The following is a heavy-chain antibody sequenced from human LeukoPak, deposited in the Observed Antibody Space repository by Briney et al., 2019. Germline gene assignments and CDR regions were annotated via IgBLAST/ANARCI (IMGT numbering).Heavy chain of an antibody. J-gene: IGHJ4*02. CDR1: GGSFSGYY. D-gene: IGHD5-24*01. CDR3: ARVFPHGYSDY. V-gene: IGHV4-34*01. Sequence: PSETLSLTCAVYGGSFSGYYWSWIRQPPGKGLEWIGEINHGGSTNYNPSLKSRVTISVDTSKNQFSLGLTSVTAADTAIYYCARVFPHGYSDYWGQGTLVTVSS. CDR2: INHGGST.